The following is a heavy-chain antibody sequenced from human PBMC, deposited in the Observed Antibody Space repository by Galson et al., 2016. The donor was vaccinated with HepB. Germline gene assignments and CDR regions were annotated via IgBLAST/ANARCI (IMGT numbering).Heavy chain of an antibody. CDR2: IDGDDGK. Sequence: PALVKPTQTLTLTCTFSGFSLSTTGMRVSWIRQPPGKALEWLARIDGDDGKFYSTSLKTRLTISKDTSKNQVVLTMTNMDPVDTATYYCARGYYYGSGMFFDYWGQGTLVTVSS. CDR1: GFSLSTTGMR. D-gene: IGHD3-10*01. J-gene: IGHJ4*02. CDR3: ARGYYYGSGMFFDY. V-gene: IGHV2-70*04.